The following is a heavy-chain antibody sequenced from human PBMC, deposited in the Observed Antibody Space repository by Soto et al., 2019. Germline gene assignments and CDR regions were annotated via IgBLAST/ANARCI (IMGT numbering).Heavy chain of an antibody. CDR1: GYTFTSYA. J-gene: IGHJ6*02. D-gene: IGHD2-2*01. V-gene: IGHV1-3*01. Sequence: ASVKVSCKASGYTFTSYAMHWVRQAPGQRLEWMGWINAGNGNTKYSQKFQGRVTITRDTSASTAYMELSSLRSEDTAVYYCAAAYCSSTSCPSYYYYGMEVWGQGTTVTSP. CDR3: AAAYCSSTSCPSYYYYGMEV. CDR2: INAGNGNT.